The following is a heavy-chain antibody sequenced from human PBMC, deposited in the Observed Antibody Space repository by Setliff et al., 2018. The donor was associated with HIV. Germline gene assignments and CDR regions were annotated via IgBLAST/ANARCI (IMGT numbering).Heavy chain of an antibody. CDR2: INHSGST. J-gene: IGHJ3*02. V-gene: IGHV4-34*01. D-gene: IGHD3-3*01. Sequence: PSETLSLTCAVYGGSFSGFYWSWIRQPPGKGLEWIGEINHSGSTNYNPSLKSQVTISVDTSKNQFSLKLSSVTAADTAVYYCARTLLTHYNFWSGYYSYDAFDIWGQGTMVTVS. CDR3: ARTLLTHYNFWSGYYSYDAFDI. CDR1: GGSFSGFY.